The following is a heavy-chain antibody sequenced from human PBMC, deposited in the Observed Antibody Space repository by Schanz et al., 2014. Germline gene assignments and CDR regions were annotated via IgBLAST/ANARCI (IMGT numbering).Heavy chain of an antibody. D-gene: IGHD2-2*01. V-gene: IGHV3-66*01. CDR1: GFTVSSHY. CDR2: IYSDGRT. Sequence: EVQLVESGGGLVKPGGSLRLSCAASGFTVSSHYMSWVRQAPGKGLEWVSVIYSDGRTYYGDSVKGRFTISRDNSKNTLYLQMNSLRDEDTAMYYCAKRCSSTSCSHGAFDIWGQGTMVTVSS. J-gene: IGHJ3*02. CDR3: AKRCSSTSCSHGAFDI.